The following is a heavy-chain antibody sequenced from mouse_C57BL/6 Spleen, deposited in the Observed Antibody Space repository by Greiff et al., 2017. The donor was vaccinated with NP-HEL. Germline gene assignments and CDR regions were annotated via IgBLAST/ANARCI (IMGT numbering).Heavy chain of an antibody. D-gene: IGHD2-4*01. CDR1: GYTFTSYW. CDR2: IDPNSGGT. V-gene: IGHV1-72*01. J-gene: IGHJ3*01. Sequence: QVQLQQPGAELVKPGASVKLSCKASGYTFTSYWMHWVKQRPGRDLEWIGRIDPNSGGTKYTEKFKSKATLTVDKPSSTAYMQLSSLTSEDSAVYYCARTGYDPSYDYDMTWFAYWGQGTLVTVSA. CDR3: ARTGYDPSYDYDMTWFAY.